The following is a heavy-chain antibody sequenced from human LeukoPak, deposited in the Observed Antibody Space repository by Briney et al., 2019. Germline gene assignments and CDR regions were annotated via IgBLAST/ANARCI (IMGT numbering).Heavy chain of an antibody. CDR3: ARDAPIIPYCINGVCYTGYDAFDI. V-gene: IGHV1-69*05. CDR2: IIPIFGTA. CDR1: GGTFSSYA. D-gene: IGHD2-8*01. J-gene: IGHJ3*02. Sequence: SVKVSCKASGGTFSSYAINWVRQAPGQGLEWMGRIIPIFGTANYAQEFQGRVTITTDESTSTAYMELSSLRSEDTAVYYCARDAPIIPYCINGVCYTGYDAFDIWGQGTMVTVSS.